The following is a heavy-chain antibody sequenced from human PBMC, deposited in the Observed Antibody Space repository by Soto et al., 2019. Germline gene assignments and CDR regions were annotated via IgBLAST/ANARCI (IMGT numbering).Heavy chain of an antibody. J-gene: IGHJ4*02. CDR3: ARGSYYYDSSGYYYVGDFDY. CDR2: IYHSGST. D-gene: IGHD3-22*01. V-gene: IGHV4-59*12. CDR1: GGSIISYY. Sequence: SETLSLTCTVSGGSIISYYWSWILQPPWKGLEWIGEIYHSGSTNYNPSLKSRVTISVDKSKNQFSLKLSSVTAADTAVYYCARGSYYYDSSGYYYVGDFDYWGQGTLVTVSS.